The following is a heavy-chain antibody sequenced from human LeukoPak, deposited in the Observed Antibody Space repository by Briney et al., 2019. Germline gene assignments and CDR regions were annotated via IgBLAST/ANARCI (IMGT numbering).Heavy chain of an antibody. CDR2: ISYDGSNK. CDR3: AREAYDYVWGSYPFDY. V-gene: IGHV3-30*03. Sequence: QPGRSLRLSCAASGFTFSSYGMHWVRQAPGKGPEWVAVISYDGSNKYYADSVKGRFTISRDNSKNTLYLQMNSLRAEDTAVYYCAREAYDYVWGSYPFDYWGQGTLVTVSS. J-gene: IGHJ4*02. CDR1: GFTFSSYG. D-gene: IGHD3-16*02.